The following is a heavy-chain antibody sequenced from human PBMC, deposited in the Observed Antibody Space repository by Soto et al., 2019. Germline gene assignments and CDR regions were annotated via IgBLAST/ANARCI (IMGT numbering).Heavy chain of an antibody. J-gene: IGHJ3*01. CDR2: IYHSGST. CDR1: GGSISSGDYF. Sequence: PSETLSLTCTVSGGSISSGDYFWSWIRQPPGKGLEWIANIYHSGSTHYNPSLRNRVFMSVDTSTNRFSLNLTSVTAADTAVYYCARASNSAYSSSWYSAFDVWGQGTMVT. CDR3: ARASNSAYSSSWYSAFDV. V-gene: IGHV4-30-4*01. D-gene: IGHD6-13*01.